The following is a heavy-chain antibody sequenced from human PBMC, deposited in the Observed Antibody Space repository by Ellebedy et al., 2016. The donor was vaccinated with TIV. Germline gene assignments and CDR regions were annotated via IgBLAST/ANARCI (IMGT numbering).Heavy chain of an antibody. Sequence: PGGSLRLSCKGSGYSFPTYWISWVRQMPGQGLEWMGKIDPTDSYTNYSPSFQGHVTISVDRSIGTAYLHWGSLKASDTAMYYCARHRLRYFDWFESWGQGTLVTVSS. CDR1: GYSFPTYW. J-gene: IGHJ5*01. CDR3: ARHRLRYFDWFES. CDR2: IDPTDSYT. V-gene: IGHV5-10-1*01. D-gene: IGHD3-9*01.